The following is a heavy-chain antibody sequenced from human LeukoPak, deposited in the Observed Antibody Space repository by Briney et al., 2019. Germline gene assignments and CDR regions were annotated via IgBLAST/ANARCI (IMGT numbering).Heavy chain of an antibody. V-gene: IGHV4-34*01. CDR3: ARGQYYYDSSGYYRGGYYYYGMDV. J-gene: IGHJ6*02. Sequence: SETLSLTCAVYGGSFSGYYWSWIRQPPGKGLEWIGEINHSGSTNYNPSLKSRVTISVDTSKNQFSLKLSSVTAADTAVYYCARGQYYYDSSGYYRGGYYYYGMDVWGQGTTVTVSS. D-gene: IGHD3-22*01. CDR2: INHSGST. CDR1: GGSFSGYY.